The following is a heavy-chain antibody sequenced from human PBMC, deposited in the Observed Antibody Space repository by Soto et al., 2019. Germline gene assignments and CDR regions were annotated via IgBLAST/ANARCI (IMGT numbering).Heavy chain of an antibody. CDR1: GFTFSDYY. CDR3: ARQRYDSTRGAFDL. D-gene: IGHD3-22*01. J-gene: IGHJ3*01. CDR2: ISTSGSLL. V-gene: IGHV3-11*01. Sequence: QVQLVESGGGLVKPGGSLRLSCAASGFTFSDYYMSWVRQAPGKGLQWVAYISTSGSLLDYADSVKGRFTISRDNAKNLLYLQMNSLRADDTAVYHCARQRYDSTRGAFDLWGQGSTVIVSS.